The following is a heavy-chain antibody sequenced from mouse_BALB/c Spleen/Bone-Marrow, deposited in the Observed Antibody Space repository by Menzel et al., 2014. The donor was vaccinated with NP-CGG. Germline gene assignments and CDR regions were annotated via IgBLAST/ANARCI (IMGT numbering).Heavy chain of an antibody. CDR3: VNGYDGYAMDY. V-gene: IGHV2-3*01. J-gene: IGHJ4*01. Sequence: QVQLKDSGPGLVAPSQSLSVTCTVSGFSITSYGVSWVRQPPGKGLEWLGVIWGDGSTNYHSALKSRLTINKDNSKSQVFLKLNSLQTDDTATYYCVNGYDGYAMDYWGQGTSVTVSS. CDR1: GFSITSYG. CDR2: IWGDGST. D-gene: IGHD2-2*01.